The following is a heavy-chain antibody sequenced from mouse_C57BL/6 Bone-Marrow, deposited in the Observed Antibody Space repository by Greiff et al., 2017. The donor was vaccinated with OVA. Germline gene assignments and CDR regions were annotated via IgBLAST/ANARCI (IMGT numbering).Heavy chain of an antibody. CDR2: IYPRSGNT. CDR1: GYTFTSYG. CDR3: ARRNYGVDY. D-gene: IGHD1-2*01. V-gene: IGHV1-81*01. Sequence: VKLMESGAELARPGASVKLSCKASGYTFTSYGISWVKQRTGQGLEWIGEIYPRSGNTYYNEKFKGKATLTADKSSSTAYMELRSLTSEDSAVYFCARRNYGVDYWGQGTTLTVSS. J-gene: IGHJ2*01.